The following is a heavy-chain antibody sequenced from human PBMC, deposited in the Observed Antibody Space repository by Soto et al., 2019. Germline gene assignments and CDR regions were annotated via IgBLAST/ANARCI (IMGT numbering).Heavy chain of an antibody. Sequence: GGSLRLSCAASGFTFSSYSMNWVRQAPGKGLEWVSYISSSSSTIYYADYVKGRFTISRDNAKNSLYLRLNSLRAEDTAVYYCAINTYYDFWSGYYKPYYYYMDVWGKGTTVTVSS. CDR3: AINTYYDFWSGYYKPYYYYMDV. CDR1: GFTFSSYS. D-gene: IGHD3-3*01. V-gene: IGHV3-48*01. CDR2: ISSSSSTI. J-gene: IGHJ6*03.